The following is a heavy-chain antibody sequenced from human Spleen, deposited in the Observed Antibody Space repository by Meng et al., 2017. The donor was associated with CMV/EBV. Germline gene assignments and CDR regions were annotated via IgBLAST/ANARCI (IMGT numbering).Heavy chain of an antibody. CDR1: GYTFTKNY. Sequence: ASVKVSCKASGYTFTKNYIHWVQQAPGKGLEWMGLVDPENGETIYAEKFQGRVTITADTSAGTPYLDLSSLRSDDTAVYYCAISLSSTMYNWLDPWGQGTLVTVSS. CDR3: AISLSSTMYNWLDP. J-gene: IGHJ5*02. V-gene: IGHV1-69-2*01. CDR2: VDPENGET. D-gene: IGHD3-10*02.